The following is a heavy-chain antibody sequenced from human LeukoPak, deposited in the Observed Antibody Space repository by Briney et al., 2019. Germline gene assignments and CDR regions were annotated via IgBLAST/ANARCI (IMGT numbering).Heavy chain of an antibody. CDR1: GYTFTGYY. V-gene: IGHV1-2*02. CDR3: ARDPGGGTTFYYYGMDV. Sequence: ASVKVSCKASGYTFTGYYMHWVRQAPGQGLEWMGWINPNSGGTNYAQKFQGRVTMTRDTSISTAYMELSRLRSDDTAVYYCARDPGGGTTFYYYGMDVWGQGTTVTVSS. D-gene: IGHD1-1*01. CDR2: INPNSGGT. J-gene: IGHJ6*02.